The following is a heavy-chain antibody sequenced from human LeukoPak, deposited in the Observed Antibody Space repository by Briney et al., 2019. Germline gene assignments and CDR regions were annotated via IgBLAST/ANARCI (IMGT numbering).Heavy chain of an antibody. J-gene: IGHJ6*02. V-gene: IGHV1-18*01. D-gene: IGHD3-3*01. CDR1: GYTFTGYG. Sequence: ASVKVSCKASGYTFTGYGISWVRQAPGQGLEWMGWISAYNGNTNYAQKLQGRVTMTTDTSTSTAYMELRSLRSDDTAVYYCAREGAGDFWSGYYSGYGMDVWGQGTTVTVSS. CDR2: ISAYNGNT. CDR3: AREGAGDFWSGYYSGYGMDV.